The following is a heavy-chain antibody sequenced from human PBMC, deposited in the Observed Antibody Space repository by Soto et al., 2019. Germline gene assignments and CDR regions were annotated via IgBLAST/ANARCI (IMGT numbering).Heavy chain of an antibody. CDR2: IYHSGST. CDR1: GYSISSGYY. Sequence: PSETLSLTCAVSGYSISSGYYWGWIRQPPGKGLEWIGSIYHSGSTYYNPSLKSRVTISVDTSKNQFSLKLSSVTAADTAVYYCARGLLLYDILTGYFDYWGQGTLVTSPQ. V-gene: IGHV4-38-2*01. J-gene: IGHJ4*02. CDR3: ARGLLLYDILTGYFDY. D-gene: IGHD3-9*01.